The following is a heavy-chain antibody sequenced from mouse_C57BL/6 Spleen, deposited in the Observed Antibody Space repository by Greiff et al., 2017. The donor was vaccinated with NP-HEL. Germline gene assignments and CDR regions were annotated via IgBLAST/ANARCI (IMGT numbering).Heavy chain of an antibody. CDR2: IDPSDSYT. Sequence: QVQLQQPGAELVRPGTSVTLSCKASGYTFTSYWMHWVKQRPGQGLEWIGVIDPSDSYTNYNQKFKGKATLTVDTSSSTAYMQLSSLTTEDSAVYYGARTLITTVVAGAMDYWGQGTSVTVSS. V-gene: IGHV1-59*01. CDR1: GYTFTSYW. CDR3: ARTLITTVVAGAMDY. D-gene: IGHD1-1*01. J-gene: IGHJ4*01.